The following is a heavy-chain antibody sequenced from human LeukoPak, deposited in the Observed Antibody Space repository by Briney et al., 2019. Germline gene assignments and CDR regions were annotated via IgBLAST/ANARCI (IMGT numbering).Heavy chain of an antibody. J-gene: IGHJ4*02. CDR1: GFTFSSYA. D-gene: IGHD2-21*01. V-gene: IGHV3-30-3*01. Sequence: GGSLRLSCAASGFTFSSYAMHWVRQTPGKGLEWVALISYDGFDKSYADSVRGRFTISRDNPKNTLNLQMDSLRSEDTAVYYCARDFVPIADSTWYEIGYWGQGTMVTVSS. CDR3: ARDFVPIADSTWYEIGY. CDR2: ISYDGFDK.